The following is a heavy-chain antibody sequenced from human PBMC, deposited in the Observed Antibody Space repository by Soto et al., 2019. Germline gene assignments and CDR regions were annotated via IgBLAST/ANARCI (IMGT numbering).Heavy chain of an antibody. CDR2: IYYSGST. J-gene: IGHJ5*02. V-gene: IGHV4-39*01. CDR1: GGSISSSSYY. Sequence: SETLSLTCTVSGGSISSSSYYWSWIRQHPGKGLEWIGSIYYSGSTYYNPSLKSRVTISVDTSKNQFSLKLSSVTAADTAVYYCARRRIAVAVFDPWGQGTLVTVSS. D-gene: IGHD6-19*01. CDR3: ARRRIAVAVFDP.